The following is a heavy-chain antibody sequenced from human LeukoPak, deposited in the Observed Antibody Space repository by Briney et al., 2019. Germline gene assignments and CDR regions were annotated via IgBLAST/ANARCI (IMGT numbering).Heavy chain of an antibody. V-gene: IGHV3-48*02. D-gene: IGHD5-24*01. CDR2: INPSSTTI. J-gene: IGHJ4*02. CDR1: GFTFSTYS. CDR3: ARAQDPTILSYFDY. Sequence: GGSLRLSCAASGFTFSTYSMNWVRQAPGKGLEWVSYINPSSTTIYYADSVKGRFTISRDNAKNSLYLQMNSLRDEDTAVYYCARAQDPTILSYFDYWGQGTLVTVSS.